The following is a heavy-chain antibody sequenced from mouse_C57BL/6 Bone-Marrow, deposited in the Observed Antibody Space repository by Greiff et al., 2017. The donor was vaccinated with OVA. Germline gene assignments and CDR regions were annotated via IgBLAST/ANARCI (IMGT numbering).Heavy chain of an antibody. V-gene: IGHV1-62-2*01. D-gene: IGHD2-2*01. CDR1: GYTFTEYT. CDR3: ARHGYGYDGDYFDY. CDR2: FYPGSGSI. Sequence: QVHVKQSGAELVKPGASVKLSCKASGYTFTEYTIPWVKQRSGQGLGWIGWFYPGSGSIKYNEKFKDKATLTADKSSSTVYMELSRLTSEDSAVYFCARHGYGYDGDYFDYWGQGTTLTVSS. J-gene: IGHJ2*01.